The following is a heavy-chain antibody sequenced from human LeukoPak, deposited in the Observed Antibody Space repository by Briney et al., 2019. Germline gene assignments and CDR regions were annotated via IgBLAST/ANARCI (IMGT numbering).Heavy chain of an antibody. V-gene: IGHV4-34*01. CDR2: INHSGST. Sequence: SETLSLICAVYGGSFSGYYWSWIRQPPGKGLEWIGEINHSGSTNYNPSLKSRVTISVDTSKNQFSLKLSSVTAADTAVYYCASLWFGEVYFDYWGQGTLVTVSS. CDR1: GGSFSGYY. CDR3: ASLWFGEVYFDY. J-gene: IGHJ4*02. D-gene: IGHD3-10*01.